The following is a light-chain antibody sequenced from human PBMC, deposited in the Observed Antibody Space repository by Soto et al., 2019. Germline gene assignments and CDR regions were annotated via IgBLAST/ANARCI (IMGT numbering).Light chain of an antibody. CDR1: QSVASN. CDR3: QHYDNWPPWT. CDR2: GAS. J-gene: IGKJ1*01. Sequence: IVLTQSPGTLSLSPGERATLSCRASQSVASNYLAWYHQKPGQAPRLLIYGASTRANDIPARFSGSGSGTEFTLTIRSLQSEDIAVYYCQHYDNWPPWTSGQGTKVDI. V-gene: IGKV3-15*01.